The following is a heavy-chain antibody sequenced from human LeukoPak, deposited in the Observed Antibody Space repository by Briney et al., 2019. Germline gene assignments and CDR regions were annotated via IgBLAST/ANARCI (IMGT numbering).Heavy chain of an antibody. V-gene: IGHV4-38-2*02. CDR2: ISHSGST. CDR1: GYSISGGYY. J-gene: IGHJ4*02. D-gene: IGHD6-19*01. CDR3: ARHPRQRIAVASSYFDY. Sequence: SETLSLTCTVSGYSISGGYYWGWIRQPPGKGLEWIGSISHSGSTYYNPSLKSRVTISVDTSKNQFSLKLSSVTAADTAVYYCARHPRQRIAVASSYFDYWGQGTLVTVSS.